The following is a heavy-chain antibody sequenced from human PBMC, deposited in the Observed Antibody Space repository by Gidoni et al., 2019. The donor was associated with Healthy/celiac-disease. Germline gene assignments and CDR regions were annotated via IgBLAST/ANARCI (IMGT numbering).Heavy chain of an antibody. CDR2: SSWNSGSI. CDR1: GFTFDDYA. Sequence: EVQLVESGGGLVQPGSSLLLPCAASGFTFDDYAMHWVRQAPGKGLEGVSGSSWNSGSIGYADSVKGRFTISRDNAKNSLYLQMNSLRAEDTALYYCAKGRSSWYAPLDGMDVWGQGTTVTVSS. V-gene: IGHV3-9*01. J-gene: IGHJ6*02. CDR3: AKGRSSWYAPLDGMDV. D-gene: IGHD6-13*01.